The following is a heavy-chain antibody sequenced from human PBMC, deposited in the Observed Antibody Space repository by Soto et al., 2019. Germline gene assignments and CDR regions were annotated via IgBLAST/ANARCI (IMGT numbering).Heavy chain of an antibody. D-gene: IGHD2-2*03. V-gene: IGHV4-30-2*01. J-gene: IGHJ6*02. Sequence: PSETLSLTCSVSGGSISSGGYSWSWIRQPPGKGLEWIGYMYHSGSTYYNPSLKSRVTISIDRSKNQFSLKLSSVTAADTAVYYCARGGYPGDCIITRCQADFYYGMDVWGQGSKVTVSS. CDR3: ARGGYPGDCIITRCQADFYYGMDV. CDR1: GGSISSGGYS. CDR2: MYHSGST.